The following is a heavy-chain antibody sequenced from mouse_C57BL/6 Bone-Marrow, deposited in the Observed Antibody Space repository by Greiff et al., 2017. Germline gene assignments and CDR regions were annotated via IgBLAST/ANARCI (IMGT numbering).Heavy chain of an antibody. V-gene: IGHV1-63*01. CDR3: ARHDYDPWFAY. CDR2: IYPGGGYT. J-gene: IGHJ3*01. Sequence: LQESGAELVRPGTSVKMSCKASGYTFTNYWIGWAKQRPGHGLAWIGDIYPGGGYTNYNEKFKGKATLTADKSSSTAYMQFSSLTSEDSAIYYCARHDYDPWFAYWGQGTLVTVSA. CDR1: GYTFTNYW. D-gene: IGHD2-4*01.